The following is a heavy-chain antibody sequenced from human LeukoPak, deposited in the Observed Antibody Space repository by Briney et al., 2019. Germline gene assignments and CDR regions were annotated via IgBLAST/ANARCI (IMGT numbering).Heavy chain of an antibody. V-gene: IGHV1-2*02. CDR2: INPNSGGT. CDR1: GYTFTGYY. J-gene: IGHJ5*02. CDR3: ARGIAAAGTQDAWFDP. D-gene: IGHD6-13*01. Sequence: ASVKVSCKASGYTFTGYYMHWVRQAPGQGLEWMGWINPNSGGTNYAQKFQGRVTMTRDTSISTAYMELSRLRSDDTAVYYCARGIAAAGTQDAWFDPWGQGTLSPSPQ.